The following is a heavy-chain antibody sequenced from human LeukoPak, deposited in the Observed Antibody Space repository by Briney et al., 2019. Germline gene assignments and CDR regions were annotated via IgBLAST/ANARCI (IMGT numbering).Heavy chain of an antibody. V-gene: IGHV3-30*02. Sequence: PGGSLRLSCAASGFTVSTNYMSWVRQAPGKGLEWVAFIRYDGSNKYYADSVKGRFTISRDNSKNTLYLQMNSLRAEDTAVYYCAKDSSSRWYTDYWGQGTLVTVSS. CDR1: GFTVSTNY. CDR2: IRYDGSNK. CDR3: AKDSSSRWYTDY. D-gene: IGHD6-13*01. J-gene: IGHJ4*02.